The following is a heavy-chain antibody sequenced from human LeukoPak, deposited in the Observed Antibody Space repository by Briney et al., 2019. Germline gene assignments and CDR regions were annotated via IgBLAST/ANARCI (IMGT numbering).Heavy chain of an antibody. CDR2: ISAYNGNT. V-gene: IGHV1-18*01. CDR1: GCTFTSYG. D-gene: IGHD1-7*01. Sequence: ASVKVSCKASGCTFTSYGISWVRQAPGQGLEWMGWISAYNGNTNYAQKLQGRVTMTTDTSTSTAYMELRSLRSDDTAVYYCARGAGTFSTEGYYYYYGMDVWGQGTTVTVSS. CDR3: ARGAGTFSTEGYYYYYGMDV. J-gene: IGHJ6*02.